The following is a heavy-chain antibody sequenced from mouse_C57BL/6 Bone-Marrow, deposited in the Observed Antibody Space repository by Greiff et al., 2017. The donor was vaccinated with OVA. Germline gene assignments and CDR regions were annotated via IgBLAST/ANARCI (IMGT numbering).Heavy chain of an antibody. J-gene: IGHJ2*01. CDR2: INPNNGGT. D-gene: IGHD2-4*01. CDR1: GYTFTDYY. Sequence: EVQLQQSGPELVKPGASVKISCKASGYTFTDYYMNWVKQSHGKSLEWIGDINPNNGGTSYNQKFKGKATLTVDTSSSTAYMQLSSLTSEDSAVYYCVRIYYDYDGDFDYWGQGTTLTVSS. V-gene: IGHV1-26*01. CDR3: VRIYYDYDGDFDY.